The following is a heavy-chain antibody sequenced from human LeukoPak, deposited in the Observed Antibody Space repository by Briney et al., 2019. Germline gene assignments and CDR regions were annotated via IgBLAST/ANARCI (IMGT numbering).Heavy chain of an antibody. J-gene: IGHJ4*02. CDR3: AKVWDTYYYDSSGSFDY. CDR1: GFTFSSYA. D-gene: IGHD3-22*01. Sequence: GGSLRLSCAASGFTFSSYAMSWVRQAPGKGLEWVSAISSSGGSTYYADSVKGRFTISRDNSKDTLYLQMNSLRAEDTAVYYCAKVWDTYYYDSSGSFDYWGQGTLVTVSS. CDR2: ISSSGGST. V-gene: IGHV3-23*01.